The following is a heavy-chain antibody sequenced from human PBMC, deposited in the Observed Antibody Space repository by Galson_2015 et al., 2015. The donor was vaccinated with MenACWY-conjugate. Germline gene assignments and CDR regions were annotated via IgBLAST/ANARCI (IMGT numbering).Heavy chain of an antibody. D-gene: IGHD2-21*01. Sequence: QVQLQESGPGLVKPSETLSLTCTVSGGSASSSGYYWTWIRQPPRKGLGWIGLIYDSGTTKYNPSLKGRVTISLDMSKNQVSLELSSVTAADTAVYYCAREFAYWGQGTLVTVSS. CDR2: IYDSGTT. J-gene: IGHJ4*02. V-gene: IGHV4-61*08. CDR3: AREFAY. CDR1: GGSASSSGYY.